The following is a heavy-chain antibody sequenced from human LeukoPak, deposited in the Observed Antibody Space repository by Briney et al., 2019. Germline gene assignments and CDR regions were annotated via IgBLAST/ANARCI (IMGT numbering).Heavy chain of an antibody. V-gene: IGHV3-21*01. CDR1: GFTFSSYS. J-gene: IGHJ6*02. Sequence: GGSLGLSCAASGFTFSSYSMNWVRQAPGKGLEWVSSISSSSSYIYYADSVKGRFTISRDNAKNSLYLQMNSLRAEDTAVYYCARGFDPRYYYYGMDVWGQGTTVTVSS. CDR2: ISSSSSYI. CDR3: ARGFDPRYYYYGMDV.